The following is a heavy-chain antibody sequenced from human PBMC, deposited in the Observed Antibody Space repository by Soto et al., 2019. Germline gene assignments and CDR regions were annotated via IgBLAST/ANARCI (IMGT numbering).Heavy chain of an antibody. Sequence: ASVKVPCKASGYTFTSYGISWVRQAPGQGLEWMGWISAYNGNTNYAQKLQGRVTMTTDTSTSTAYMELRSLRSDDTAVYYCARGVRGVGAPPQLDYWGQGTLVTVSS. D-gene: IGHD1-26*01. CDR2: ISAYNGNT. V-gene: IGHV1-18*01. J-gene: IGHJ4*02. CDR1: GYTFTSYG. CDR3: ARGVRGVGAPPQLDY.